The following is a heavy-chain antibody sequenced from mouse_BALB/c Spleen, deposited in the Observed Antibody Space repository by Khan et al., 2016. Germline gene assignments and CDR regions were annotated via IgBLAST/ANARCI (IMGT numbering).Heavy chain of an antibody. V-gene: IGHV1-85*01. D-gene: IGHD1-1*01. Sequence: MQLQESGAELVKPGASVKLSCKASGYTFTSYDINWVRQRPEQGLEWIGWIFPGDGSTKYNEMFKGKATLTTDKSSSTAYMQLSRLTSEDFDVYFCARLYGSTYWYFDVWGAGTAVTVSS. CDR2: IFPGDGST. CDR1: GYTFTSYD. CDR3: ARLYGSTYWYFDV. J-gene: IGHJ1*01.